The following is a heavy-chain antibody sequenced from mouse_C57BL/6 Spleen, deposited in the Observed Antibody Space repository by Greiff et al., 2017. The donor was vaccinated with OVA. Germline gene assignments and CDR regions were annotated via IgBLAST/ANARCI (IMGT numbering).Heavy chain of an antibody. J-gene: IGHJ3*01. V-gene: IGHV1-26*01. CDR1: GYTFTDYY. CDR3: AIYDGYYLFAY. CDR2: INPNNGGT. D-gene: IGHD2-3*01. Sequence: EVQLQQSGPELVKPGASVKISCKASGYTFTDYYMNWVKQSHGKSLEWIGDINPNNGGTSYNQKFKGKATLTVDKSSSTAYMELRSLTSEDSAVYYCAIYDGYYLFAYWGQGTLVTVSA.